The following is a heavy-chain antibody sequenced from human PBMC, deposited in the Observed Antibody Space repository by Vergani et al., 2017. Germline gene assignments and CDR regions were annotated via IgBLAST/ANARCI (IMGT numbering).Heavy chain of an antibody. D-gene: IGHD2-21*01. Sequence: QVQLVESGGGVVQPGRSLRLSCTSSGFTFSTYAMHWFRQVPGQGLEWVAIIYYDGSKKYYADSVECRFTISRDNSRNTLDLLMSSLRAEETAIYYCVREGSYCGSTTCRNPSYVYYYHMDVWGEGTTVTVSS. CDR3: VREGSYCGSTTCRNPSYVYYYHMDV. J-gene: IGHJ6*03. CDR1: GFTFSTYA. CDR2: IYYDGSKK. V-gene: IGHV3-33*01.